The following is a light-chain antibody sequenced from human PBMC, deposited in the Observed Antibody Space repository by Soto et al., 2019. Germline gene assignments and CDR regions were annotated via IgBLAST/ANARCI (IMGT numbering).Light chain of an antibody. V-gene: IGKV3-20*01. CDR2: GAS. J-gene: IGKJ5*01. Sequence: EIVLTQSPGTLSLSPGERATLSCRASQSFNSIYLAWYQQKPGQAPRLLIYGASTRATGIPDRFSGSGSGTDFTLTISRLEPEDFAVYYCQQYSSSPSITFGQGTRLEIK. CDR1: QSFNSIY. CDR3: QQYSSSPSIT.